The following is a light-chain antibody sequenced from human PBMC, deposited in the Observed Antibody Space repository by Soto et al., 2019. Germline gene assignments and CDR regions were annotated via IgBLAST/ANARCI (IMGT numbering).Light chain of an antibody. CDR3: LQDYNYPFT. Sequence: AIQMTQSPSSLSASVGDRVTITCRASQGIGNDLGWYQQKPGKAPKLLIYTASTLQSGVPSRFSGSGSGTDFTLTISSLQPEDFAPYYCLQDYNYPFTFGSGTKVDIK. CDR2: TAS. J-gene: IGKJ3*01. CDR1: QGIGND. V-gene: IGKV1-6*01.